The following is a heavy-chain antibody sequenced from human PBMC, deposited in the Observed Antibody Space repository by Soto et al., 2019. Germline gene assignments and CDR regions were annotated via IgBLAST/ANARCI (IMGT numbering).Heavy chain of an antibody. Sequence: QVQLQESGPGLVKPSQTLSLTCTVSGGSISSGGYYWSWIRQHPGNGLEWIGYIDYSGSTFYNPSLKSQVTISVDTSKNQCSLKLSSVTAADTAVYYCARVGGINWFDPWGQGTLVTVSS. V-gene: IGHV4-31*01. CDR2: IDYSGST. CDR1: GGSISSGGYY. D-gene: IGHD3-16*01. CDR3: ARVGGINWFDP. J-gene: IGHJ5*02.